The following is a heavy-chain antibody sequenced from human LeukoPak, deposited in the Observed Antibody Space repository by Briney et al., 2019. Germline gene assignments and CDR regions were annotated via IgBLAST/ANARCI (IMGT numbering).Heavy chain of an antibody. J-gene: IGHJ5*02. Sequence: SETLSLTCTVSSYSISSGDYWGWIRQPPGKGLEWVGNIYHSGSTYYNPSLKSRVTISVDTSKNQFSLKLSSVTAADTAVYYCARNVHTEDYDFWSGYSPGVCFDPWGQGTLVTVSS. CDR2: IYHSGST. CDR3: ARNVHTEDYDFWSGYSPGVCFDP. V-gene: IGHV4-38-2*02. CDR1: SYSISSGDY. D-gene: IGHD3-3*01.